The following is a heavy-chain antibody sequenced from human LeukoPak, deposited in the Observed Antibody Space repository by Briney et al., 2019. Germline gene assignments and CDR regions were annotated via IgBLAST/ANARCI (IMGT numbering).Heavy chain of an antibody. CDR1: GYSISSGYY. CDR2: IYHSGST. J-gene: IGHJ3*02. V-gene: IGHV4-38-2*01. CDR3: ARHEYDFWSGRTGAFDI. D-gene: IGHD3-3*01. Sequence: PSETLSLTCAVSGYSISSGYYWGWIRQPPGKGLKWIGSIYHSGSTYYNPSLKSRVTISVDTSKNQFSLKLSSVTAADTAVYYCARHEYDFWSGRTGAFDIWGQGTRVTVSS.